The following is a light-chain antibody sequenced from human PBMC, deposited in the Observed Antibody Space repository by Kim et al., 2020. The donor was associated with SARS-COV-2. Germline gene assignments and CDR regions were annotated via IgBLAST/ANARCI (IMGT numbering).Light chain of an antibody. J-gene: IGKJ1*01. CDR3: QQSYSTPGT. CDR2: TAS. Sequence: DIQMTQSPSSLSASVGDRVTITCRASQSISNYLNWYQQKPGKAPKLLIYTASSLQSGVPSRFSGSGSGTDFTLTISSLQVADFATYYCQQSYSTPGTFGQGTKVDIK. V-gene: IGKV1-39*01. CDR1: QSISNY.